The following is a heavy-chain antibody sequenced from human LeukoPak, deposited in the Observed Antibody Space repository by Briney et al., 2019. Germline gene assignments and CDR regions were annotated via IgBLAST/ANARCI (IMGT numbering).Heavy chain of an antibody. CDR2: ISAYSGST. V-gene: IGHV1-18*01. CDR3: ARDAGAGIYSSLIYFDC. J-gene: IGHJ4*02. Sequence: ASVKVSCKASLYTPTGAVITTVRQAPGQGLEWMGLISAYSGSTNFAQKLQGRVTMTTDTSTNTVYMEVRSMRSADTAVYFCARDAGAGIYSSLIYFDCWGQGTLVTVSS. CDR1: LYTPTGAV. D-gene: IGHD3-10*01.